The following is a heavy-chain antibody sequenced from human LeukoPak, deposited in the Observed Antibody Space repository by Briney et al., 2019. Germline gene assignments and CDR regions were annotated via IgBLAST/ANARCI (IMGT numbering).Heavy chain of an antibody. CDR1: GGFISSFY. D-gene: IGHD2/OR15-2a*01. Sequence: SETLSLTCTVSGGFISSFYWSWIRQTAGKGLEWIGRIYSSGSTNYNPSLKSRVTMSVDTSKNQFSLKLSSVTAADTAVYYCARFVLLGDRSDAFDIWGQGTMVTVSS. CDR3: ARFVLLGDRSDAFDI. V-gene: IGHV4-4*07. J-gene: IGHJ3*02. CDR2: IYSSGST.